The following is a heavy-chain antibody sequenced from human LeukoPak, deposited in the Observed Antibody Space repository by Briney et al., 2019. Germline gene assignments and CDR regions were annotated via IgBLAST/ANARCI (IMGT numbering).Heavy chain of an antibody. V-gene: IGHV5-51*01. Sequence: GESLKISCKGSGYSFTSYWIGWVRQMPGKGLEWMGIIYPGDSDTRCSPSFQGQATISADKSISTAYLQWSSLKASDTAMYYCVRTPQDSSGWYDYYYGMDVWGQGTTVTVSS. J-gene: IGHJ6*02. CDR3: VRTPQDSSGWYDYYYGMDV. CDR2: IYPGDSDT. CDR1: GYSFTSYW. D-gene: IGHD6-19*01.